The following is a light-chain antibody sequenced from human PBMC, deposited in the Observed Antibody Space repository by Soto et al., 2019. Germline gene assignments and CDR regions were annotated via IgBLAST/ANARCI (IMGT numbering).Light chain of an antibody. CDR3: QQRSNWLT. Sequence: EIVLTQSPATLSLSPGERATLSCRASQSVSSYLAWYQQKPGQAPRLLIYDASNMATGITARLSGSGSETDFTLTISSLEPKDFAVYYCQQRSNWLTFGGGTKVEI. CDR2: DAS. V-gene: IGKV3-11*01. J-gene: IGKJ4*01. CDR1: QSVSSY.